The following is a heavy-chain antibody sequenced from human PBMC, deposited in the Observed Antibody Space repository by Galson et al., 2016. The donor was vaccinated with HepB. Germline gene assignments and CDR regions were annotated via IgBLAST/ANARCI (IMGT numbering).Heavy chain of an antibody. D-gene: IGHD6-19*01. CDR3: ARASPRDSSGWYPDAFDI. J-gene: IGHJ3*02. CDR1: GGSISSYY. Sequence: ETLSLTCPVSGGSISSYYWSWIRQPPGRGLEWIGYIYYSGSTNYNPSLKSRVTISVDTSKNQFSLKLSPVTAADTAVYYCARASPRDSSGWYPDAFDIWGQGTMVTVSS. V-gene: IGHV4-59*01. CDR2: IYYSGST.